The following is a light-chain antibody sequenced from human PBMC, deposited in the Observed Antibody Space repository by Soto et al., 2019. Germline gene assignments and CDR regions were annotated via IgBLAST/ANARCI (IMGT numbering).Light chain of an antibody. CDR3: QKYGSSPRT. CDR1: QSVISSY. J-gene: IGKJ1*01. Sequence: EIVLTQSPGTLSLSPGERATLSCRASQSVISSYLAWYQQKPGQAPRLLIYGASSRATGIPDRLSGSGSGTDFTLTISRLEPEDFAVYYCQKYGSSPRTFGQGTKVEIK. V-gene: IGKV3-20*01. CDR2: GAS.